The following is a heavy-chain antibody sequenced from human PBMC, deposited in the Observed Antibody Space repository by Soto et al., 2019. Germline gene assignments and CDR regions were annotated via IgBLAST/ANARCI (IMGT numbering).Heavy chain of an antibody. Sequence: GGSLRLSCAASGFTFSSYGMHWVRQAPGKGLEWVAVIWYDGSNKYYADSVKGRFTISRDNSKNTLYLQMNSLRAEDTAVYYCARDELTPTGEGWFDPWGQGTLVTVSS. D-gene: IGHD3-9*01. J-gene: IGHJ5*02. CDR2: IWYDGSNK. V-gene: IGHV3-33*01. CDR3: ARDELTPTGEGWFDP. CDR1: GFTFSSYG.